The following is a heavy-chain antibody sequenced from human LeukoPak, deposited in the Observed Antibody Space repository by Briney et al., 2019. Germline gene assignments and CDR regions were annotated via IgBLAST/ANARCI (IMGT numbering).Heavy chain of an antibody. Sequence: GGSLRLSCAASGFTFSNAWMSWVRQAPGKGLEWVGRIKSKNDGGTTDYAAPVKGRFTISRDDSTNTLYLQMNSLKSEDTAVYYCTTYGSGRKFDYWGQGILVTVSS. CDR2: IKSKNDGGTT. D-gene: IGHD3-10*01. CDR1: GFTFSNAW. V-gene: IGHV3-15*01. J-gene: IGHJ4*02. CDR3: TTYGSGRKFDY.